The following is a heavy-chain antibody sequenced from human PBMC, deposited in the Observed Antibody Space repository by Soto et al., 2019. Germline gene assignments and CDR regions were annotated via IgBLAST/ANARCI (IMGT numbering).Heavy chain of an antibody. CDR1: GGTFSSYT. CDR3: ARAEEVIDL. CDR2: IIPILGIA. J-gene: IGHJ2*01. Sequence: QVQLVQSGAEVKKPGSSVKVSCKASGGTFSSYTISWVRQAPGQGLEWMGRIIPILGIANYAQKFQGRVTITADKSASTAYMSLSSLRSEATAVYYCARAEEVIDLWGRGTLVTVSS. V-gene: IGHV1-69*02.